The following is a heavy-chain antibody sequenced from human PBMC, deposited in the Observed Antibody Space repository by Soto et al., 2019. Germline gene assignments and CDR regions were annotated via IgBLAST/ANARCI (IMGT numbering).Heavy chain of an antibody. V-gene: IGHV1-3*01. J-gene: IGHJ4*02. CDR3: ASDYGSNWRL. CDR2: INAANGNT. CDR1: GFVSTNYN. Sequence: ASVKVSCKASGFVSTNYNFHWVRQAPGQSLEWMGRINAANGNTQYSQNFQGRVTFTSDASASTAFMELTNLRFEDRAMYYCASDYGSNWRLWGQGTLVTVSS. D-gene: IGHD6-19*01.